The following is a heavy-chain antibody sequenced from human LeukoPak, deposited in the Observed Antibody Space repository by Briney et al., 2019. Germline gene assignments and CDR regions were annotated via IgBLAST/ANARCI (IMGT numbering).Heavy chain of an antibody. CDR3: ATEGFYF. V-gene: IGHV3-23*01. J-gene: IGHJ4*02. CDR2: VSRSGDTT. CDR1: GAAFSKYG. Sequence: GGSLRLSCAASGAAFSKYGMKWVRQAAGAGLEYISGVSRSGDTTHYADSVKGRFTISRDNVKNTLYLQMNSLRAEDTALYYCATEGFYFWGPGTQVTVSS.